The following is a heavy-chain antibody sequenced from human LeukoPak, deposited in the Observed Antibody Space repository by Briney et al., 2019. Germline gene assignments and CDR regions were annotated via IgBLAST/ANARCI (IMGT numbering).Heavy chain of an antibody. J-gene: IGHJ4*02. CDR2: IDYSGST. CDR3: ARLDSFSPSY. Sequence: SETPSLTCTVSGGSISSSSYYWGWIRQPPGKGLEWIGSIDYSGSTHYNPSLKSRVTISVDTSKNQFSLKLSSVTAADTAMYYCARLDSFSPSYWGQGTLVTVSS. CDR1: GGSISSSSYY. V-gene: IGHV4-39*01. D-gene: IGHD3-22*01.